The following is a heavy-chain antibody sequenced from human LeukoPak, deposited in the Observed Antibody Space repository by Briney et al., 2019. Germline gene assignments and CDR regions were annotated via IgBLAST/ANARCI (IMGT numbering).Heavy chain of an antibody. V-gene: IGHV3-33*01. CDR2: IWFDGSKE. J-gene: IGHJ4*02. D-gene: IGHD1-26*01. Sequence: GGSLRLSCTATGFNFSYYAMHWVRQAPGKGLAGVALIWFDGSKEYYDDSLKGRFAISSDNYKGTVFLQMNGLTVDDTGVYYCARLVGGTTGATDYWGQGSLVSVS. CDR3: ARLVGGTTGATDY. CDR1: GFNFSYYA.